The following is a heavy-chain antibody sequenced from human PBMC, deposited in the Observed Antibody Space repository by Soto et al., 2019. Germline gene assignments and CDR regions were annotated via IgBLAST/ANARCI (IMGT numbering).Heavy chain of an antibody. CDR1: GGSISNYF. CDR3: ARHPGGNGYYLYFGY. D-gene: IGHD3-22*01. CDR2: IDNSGST. J-gene: IGHJ4*02. Sequence: PSETLSLTCTVSGGSISNYFCNWIRQPAGKGLEWIGRIDNSGSTNYNPSLKSRITMSADTSRNQFSLKLSSVTAADTAVYYCARHPGGNGYYLYFGYWGQGTLVTVSS. V-gene: IGHV4-4*07.